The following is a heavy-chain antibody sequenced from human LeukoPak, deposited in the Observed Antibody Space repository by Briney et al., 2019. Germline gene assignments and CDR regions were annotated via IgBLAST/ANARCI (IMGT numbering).Heavy chain of an antibody. J-gene: IGHJ4*02. V-gene: IGHV1-69*05. CDR2: IIPVFGTA. CDR3: ARDRGAVRITMVRGVNLDY. Sequence: ASVKVSCKASGGTISSYAISWVRQAPGQGLEWMGGIIPVFGTANYAQKLQGRVTMTTDTSTSTAYMELRSLRSDDTAVYYCARDRGAVRITMVRGVNLDYWGQGTLVTVSS. D-gene: IGHD3-10*01. CDR1: GGTISSYA.